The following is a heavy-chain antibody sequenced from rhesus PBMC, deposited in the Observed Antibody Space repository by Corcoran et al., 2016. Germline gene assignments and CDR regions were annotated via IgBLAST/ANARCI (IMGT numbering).Heavy chain of an antibody. CDR3: AAVEVEYCTGSGCYWNYFDY. V-gene: IGHV1-70*01. D-gene: IGHD2-21*01. CDR1: GYIFTSYV. CDR2: IHPGYGST. J-gene: IGHJ4*01. Sequence: QEQLVQSGAEVKKPGASVKVSCKASGYIFTSYVISWLRQAPGQGFEWMGGIHPGYGSTGYAQKSQGRVTNTAGMSTRTVYMELSSLRSEDIAVDYCAAVEVEYCTGSGCYWNYFDYWGQGVLVTVSS.